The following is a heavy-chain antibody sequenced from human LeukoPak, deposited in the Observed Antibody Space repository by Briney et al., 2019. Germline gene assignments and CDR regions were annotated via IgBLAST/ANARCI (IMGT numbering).Heavy chain of an antibody. D-gene: IGHD2-21*02. CDR3: ARGSKKHIVVVTAIPPFDY. J-gene: IGHJ4*02. V-gene: IGHV3-23*01. CDR2: ISGSGGST. CDR1: GFTFSRYA. Sequence: GGSLRLSCAASGFTFSRYAMSWVRQAPRPVLELVSAISGSGGSTYYADSVKGRFTISRDNSKNTLYLQMNSLRAEDTAVYYCARGSKKHIVVVTAIPPFDYWGQGTLVTVSS.